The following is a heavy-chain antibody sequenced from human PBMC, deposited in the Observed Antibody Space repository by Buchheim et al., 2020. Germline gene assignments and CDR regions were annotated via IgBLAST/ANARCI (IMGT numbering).Heavy chain of an antibody. Sequence: EVHLLESGGDLVQPGGSLRVSCAASGFTFRNYAMSWVRQAPGKGLEWVSSISGSGESKYYADSVKGRLPISRDHSQNTLYLQMNSLRAEDTALYYCAKEPRGSGYYWHLSGVDYWGQGTL. V-gene: IGHV3-23*01. D-gene: IGHD3-22*01. CDR2: ISGSGESK. CDR3: AKEPRGSGYYWHLSGVDY. J-gene: IGHJ4*02. CDR1: GFTFRNYA.